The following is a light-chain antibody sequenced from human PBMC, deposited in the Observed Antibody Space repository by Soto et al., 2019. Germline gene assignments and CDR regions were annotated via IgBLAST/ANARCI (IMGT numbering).Light chain of an antibody. J-gene: IGKJ2*01. V-gene: IGKV3-20*01. Sequence: EIVLTQSPGTLSLSPGERATLSCRASQSVSSSYLAWYQQKPGQAPRLLIYAASSRATGIPDRFSGSGSGTDFTLTISRLEPEDFAVYYCQQYESSLYTFGQGTKLEIK. CDR2: AAS. CDR1: QSVSSSY. CDR3: QQYESSLYT.